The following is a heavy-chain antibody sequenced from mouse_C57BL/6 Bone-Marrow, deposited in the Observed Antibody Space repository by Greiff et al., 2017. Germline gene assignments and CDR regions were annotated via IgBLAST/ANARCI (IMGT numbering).Heavy chain of an antibody. CDR2: LSSGCSYT. V-gene: IGHV5-6*01. CDR3: AREGLYYAMDY. CDR1: GFTFSSYG. D-gene: IGHD2-4*01. J-gene: IGHJ4*01. Sequence: EVQLVESGGDLVKPGGSLKLSCAASGFTFSSYGLSLVRQTPDKRLELVATLSSGCSYTYYPDSVKGRFTISRDNAKNTRYLQMSSMKSEDTAMDYCAREGLYYAMDYWGQGTSVTVSS.